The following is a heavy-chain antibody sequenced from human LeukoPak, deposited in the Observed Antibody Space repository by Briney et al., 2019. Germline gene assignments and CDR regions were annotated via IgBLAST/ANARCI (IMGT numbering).Heavy chain of an antibody. D-gene: IGHD3-10*01. J-gene: IGHJ5*02. CDR1: GGSISSSNW. CDR2: IYHSGST. Sequence: SETLSLTCAVSGGSISSSNWWSWVRQPPGKGLEWIGEIYHSGSTNYNPSLKSRVTISVGKSKNQFSLKLSSVTAADTAVYYCARDWPPYGSGNNWFDPWGQGTLVTVSS. CDR3: ARDWPPYGSGNNWFDP. V-gene: IGHV4-4*02.